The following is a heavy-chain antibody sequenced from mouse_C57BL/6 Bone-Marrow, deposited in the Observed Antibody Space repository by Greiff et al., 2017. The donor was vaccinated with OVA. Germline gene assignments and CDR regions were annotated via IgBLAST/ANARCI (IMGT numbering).Heavy chain of an antibody. J-gene: IGHJ3*01. CDR3: ARAVGVSPGGFAY. V-gene: IGHV5-4*01. CDR1: GFTFSSYA. CDR2: ISDGGSDT. Sequence: EVQVVESGGGLVKPGGSLKLSCAASGFTFSSYAMSWVRQTPEKRLEWVATISDGGSDTYYPDNVKGRFTISRDNAKNNLYLQMSHLKSEDTARDYCARAVGVSPGGFAYWGQGTLVTVSA.